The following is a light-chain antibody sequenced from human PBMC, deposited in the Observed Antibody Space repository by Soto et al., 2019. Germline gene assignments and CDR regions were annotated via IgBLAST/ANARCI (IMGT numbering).Light chain of an antibody. Sequence: QSVLTQPPSVSGAPGQRVTISCTGSSSNIGAGYDEHWYQQLPGTAPKLLIYGNSNRPSGVPDRFSGSKSGTSASLAITGLQAEYEADYYCQSYDSSLSGYVFGTGTKVTVL. CDR1: SSNIGAGYD. CDR3: QSYDSSLSGYV. CDR2: GNS. J-gene: IGLJ1*01. V-gene: IGLV1-40*01.